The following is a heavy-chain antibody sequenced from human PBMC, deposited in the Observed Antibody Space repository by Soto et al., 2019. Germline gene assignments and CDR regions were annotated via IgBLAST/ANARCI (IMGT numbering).Heavy chain of an antibody. CDR2: IYSCGST. V-gene: IGHV3-66*02. CDR1: GFTVSSNY. Sequence: GGSLRLSCAASGFTVSSNYMSWVRQAPGKGLEWVSVIYSCGSTYYADSVKGRFTISRDNSKNTLYLQMNSLRAEDTAVYCCARNWGRRNWYFDLWCGGTLVTVSS. J-gene: IGHJ2*01. CDR3: ARNWGRRNWYFDL. D-gene: IGHD7-27*01.